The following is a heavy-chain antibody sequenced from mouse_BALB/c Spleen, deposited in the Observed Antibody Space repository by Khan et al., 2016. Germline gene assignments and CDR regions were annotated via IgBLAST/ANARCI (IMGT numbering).Heavy chain of an antibody. J-gene: IGHJ2*01. CDR1: GFTFSNYW. D-gene: IGHD1-1*01. CDR3: TRPRGGYGSSYDFDY. V-gene: IGHV6-6*02. Sequence: EVKLEESGGGLVQPGGSMKLSCVASGFTFSNYWMNWVRQSPEKGLEWVAEIRSKSNNYATHYAYTVKGRFTISRDDSKSSVYLQMNNLRAEDTGIYYCTRPRGGYGSSYDFDYWSQVTALTVYS. CDR2: IRSKSNNYAT.